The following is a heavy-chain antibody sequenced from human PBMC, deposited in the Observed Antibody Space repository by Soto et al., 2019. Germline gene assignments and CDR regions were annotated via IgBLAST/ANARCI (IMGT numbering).Heavy chain of an antibody. Sequence: EVQLLESGGGLAQPGGSLRLSCAASGFTFNPYAMNWVRQAPGKGLERVSTIRGSGAGTYYADSVKGRFTISRDNSKNTLYLQMNSLRAEDTAVYFCAKGFGISWQYYFDYWGQGTLVTVSS. CDR1: GFTFNPYA. CDR3: AKGFGISWQYYFDY. J-gene: IGHJ4*02. D-gene: IGHD6-13*01. V-gene: IGHV3-23*01. CDR2: IRGSGAGT.